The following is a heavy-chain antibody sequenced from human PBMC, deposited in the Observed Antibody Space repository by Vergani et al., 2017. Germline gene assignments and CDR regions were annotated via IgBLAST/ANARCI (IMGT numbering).Heavy chain of an antibody. V-gene: IGHV5-51*01. J-gene: IGHJ4*02. CDR2: ILPADSDT. CDR3: ARSDVRGYYYY. Sequence: EVQLVQSGAEVKKPGETLKISCKASGYTFSNYWIGWVRQMPGKGLEWIGIILPADSDTRYSPSFQGQVTISVDKSISTAYLQWSSLRASDTAMYYCARSDVRGYYYYWGQGTLVSVSS. CDR1: GYTFSNYW. D-gene: IGHD3-22*01.